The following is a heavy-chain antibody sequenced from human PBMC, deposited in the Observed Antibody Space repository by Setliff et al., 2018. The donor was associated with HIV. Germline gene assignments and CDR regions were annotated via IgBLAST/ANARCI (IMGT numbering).Heavy chain of an antibody. J-gene: IGHJ4*02. CDR1: GFSLHNNEVA. D-gene: IGHD3-10*01. Sequence: SGPTLVNPTQTLTLTCTLSGFSLHNNEVAVDWIRQPPGEALEWLKVMYWGDNKCYRPSLKTNLTITKDSSKSQVVLTMANMDPVDTATYYCAHTYGSRSRYFDYWGQGTLVTVSS. V-gene: IGHV2-5*02. CDR2: MYWGDNK. CDR3: AHTYGSRSRYFDY.